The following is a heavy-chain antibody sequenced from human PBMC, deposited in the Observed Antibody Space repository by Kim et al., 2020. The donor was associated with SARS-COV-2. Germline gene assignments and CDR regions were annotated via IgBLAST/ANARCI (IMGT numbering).Heavy chain of an antibody. CDR1: GGSISSGGYY. V-gene: IGHV4-31*03. D-gene: IGHD1-26*01. Sequence: SETLSLTCTVSGGSISSGGYYWSWIRQHPGKGLEWIGYIYYSGSTYYNPSLKSRVTISVDTSKNQFSLKLSSVTAADTAVYYCARVAAVVTGGSRGTQGYYGMDVWGEGATVTVSS. CDR3: ARVAAVVTGGSRGTQGYYGMDV. J-gene: IGHJ6*04. CDR2: IYYSGST.